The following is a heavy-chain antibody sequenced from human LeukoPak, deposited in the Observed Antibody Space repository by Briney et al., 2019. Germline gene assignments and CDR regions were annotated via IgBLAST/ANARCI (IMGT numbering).Heavy chain of an antibody. CDR2: IIPIFGTA. CDR3: ARGTGSSFYYYYYMDV. V-gene: IGHV1-69*05. J-gene: IGHJ6*03. Sequence: SVKVSCKASGGTFSSYAISWVRQAPGQGLEWMGGIIPIFGTANYAQKFQGRVTITTDESTSTAYMELSSLRSEDTAVYYCARGTGSSFYYYYYMDVWGKGTTVTVSS. D-gene: IGHD6-13*01. CDR1: GGTFSSYA.